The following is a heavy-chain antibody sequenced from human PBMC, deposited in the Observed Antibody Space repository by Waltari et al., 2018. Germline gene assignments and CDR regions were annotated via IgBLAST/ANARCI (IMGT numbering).Heavy chain of an antibody. Sequence: QVQLVESGGGVVQPGRSLRLSCAASGFTFSSYGMHWVRQAPGKGLEWVAVIWYDGSNKYYADSVKGRFTISRDNSKNTLYLQMNSLRAEDTAVYYCARGLHYYYGMDVWGQGTTVTVSS. CDR3: ARGLHYYYGMDV. J-gene: IGHJ6*02. CDR1: GFTFSSYG. D-gene: IGHD2-21*02. V-gene: IGHV3-33*01. CDR2: IWYDGSNK.